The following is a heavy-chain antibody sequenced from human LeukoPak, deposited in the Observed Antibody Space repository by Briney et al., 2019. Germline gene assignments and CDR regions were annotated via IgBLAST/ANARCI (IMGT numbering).Heavy chain of an antibody. CDR3: ARPRGDSGSYFFSDAFDI. CDR2: IIPIFGTA. J-gene: IGHJ3*02. D-gene: IGHD1-26*01. Sequence: SVKVSCKASGGTFSSYAISWVRQAPGQGLEWMGGIIPIFGTANYTQKFQGRVTITTDESTSTAYMELSSLRSEDTAVYYCARPRGDSGSYFFSDAFDIWGQGTMVTVSS. CDR1: GGTFSSYA. V-gene: IGHV1-69*05.